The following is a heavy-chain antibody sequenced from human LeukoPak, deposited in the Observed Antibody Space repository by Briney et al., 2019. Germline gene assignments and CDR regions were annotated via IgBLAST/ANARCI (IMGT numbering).Heavy chain of an antibody. V-gene: IGHV1-2*06. J-gene: IGHJ4*02. D-gene: IGHD6-13*01. Sequence: ASVKVSCKASGYTFTGYYMHWVRQAPGQGLEWMGRINPNSGGTNYAQKFQGRVTMTRDTSISTAYMELSRRRSDDTAVYYCAREGIAAAGQYIIDYWGQGTLVTVSS. CDR1: GYTFTGYY. CDR3: AREGIAAAGQYIIDY. CDR2: INPNSGGT.